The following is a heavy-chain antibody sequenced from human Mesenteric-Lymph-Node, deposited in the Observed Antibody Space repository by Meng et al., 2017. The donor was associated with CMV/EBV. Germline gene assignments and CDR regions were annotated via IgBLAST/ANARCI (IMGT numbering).Heavy chain of an antibody. CDR3: AKYYYDSSGYYRITYYFDY. J-gene: IGHJ4*02. D-gene: IGHD3-22*01. V-gene: IGHV3-20*04. CDR2: INWNGGST. CDR1: GFTFDDHA. Sequence: GGSLRLSCEASGFTFDDHAMSWVRQAPGKGLEWVSGINWNGGSTGYADSVKGRFSISRDNAKNSLYLQMNSLRAEDTAVYYCAKYYYDSSGYYRITYYFDYWGQGTLVTVS.